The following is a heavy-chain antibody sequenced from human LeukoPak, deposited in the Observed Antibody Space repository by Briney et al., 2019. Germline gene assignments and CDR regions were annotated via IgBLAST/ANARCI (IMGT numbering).Heavy chain of an antibody. Sequence: KSGGSLRLSCAASGFTFSNYNMNWVRQAPGRGLEWVSSISTSSSYIYYADSVEGRFTISRDNAKNSLYLQMNSLRAEDTAVYYCARDAAMTYRGYFDIWGRGTLVTVSS. CDR3: ARDAAMTYRGYFDI. V-gene: IGHV3-21*01. CDR1: GFTFSNYN. J-gene: IGHJ2*01. CDR2: ISTSSSYI. D-gene: IGHD3-16*02.